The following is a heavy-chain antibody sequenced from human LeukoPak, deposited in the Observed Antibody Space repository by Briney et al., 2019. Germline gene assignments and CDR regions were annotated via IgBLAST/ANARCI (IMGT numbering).Heavy chain of an antibody. Sequence: PAGTLSLTCTVSGGTFSSDYRSWIRQPPGKGLEYIGFMFASGTSTYNPSFKSRVTMSVDTSKSQCSMNLSSVTAAGTAVYYWSRGMYELQLGACFDPWGQGTLVTVSS. CDR1: GGTFSSDY. V-gene: IGHV4-59*01. CDR3: SRGMYELQLGACFDP. J-gene: IGHJ5*02. CDR2: MFASGTS. D-gene: IGHD3-16*01.